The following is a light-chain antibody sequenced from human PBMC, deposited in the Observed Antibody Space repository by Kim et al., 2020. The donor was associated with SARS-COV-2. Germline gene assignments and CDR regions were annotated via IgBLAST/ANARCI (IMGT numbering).Light chain of an antibody. CDR3: NSRDSSGNYLV. J-gene: IGLJ3*02. V-gene: IGLV3-19*01. CDR2: AKN. CDR1: SLRSYY. Sequence: ALGQTVRSTCQGDSLRSYYASWYQQKQGQAPVLVIYAKNNRPSGIPDRFSGSSSGNTASLTITGAQAEDEADYYCNSRDSSGNYLVFGGGTQLTVL.